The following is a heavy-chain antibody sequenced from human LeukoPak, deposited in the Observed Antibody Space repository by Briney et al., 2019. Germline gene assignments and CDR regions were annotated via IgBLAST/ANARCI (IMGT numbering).Heavy chain of an antibody. CDR3: ARNSGYYSFFDH. Sequence: GGSLRLSCAASGFTFSYYTMHWVRQAPGKGLEWVAVISYDGSNEYYAESVKGRFTLSRDNSKNTLYLQMNSLRVEDTAVYYCARNSGYYSFFDHWGQGTLVTVSS. J-gene: IGHJ4*02. CDR1: GFTFSYYT. D-gene: IGHD3-22*01. CDR2: ISYDGSNE. V-gene: IGHV3-30-3*01.